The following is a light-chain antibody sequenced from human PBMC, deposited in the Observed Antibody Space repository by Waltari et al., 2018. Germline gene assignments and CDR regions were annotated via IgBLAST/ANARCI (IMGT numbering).Light chain of an antibody. CDR2: GAS. CDR3: QHYVRLPAT. Sequence: IVLTQSPGTLSLSPGERATLSCRASQSVSRTLAWYQQKPGQAPKLLIYGASIRATGIPDRFTGSGSGTDFSLTISSLEPEDFAIYFCQHYVRLPATFGQGNKVEIK. CDR1: QSVSRT. V-gene: IGKV3-20*01. J-gene: IGKJ1*01.